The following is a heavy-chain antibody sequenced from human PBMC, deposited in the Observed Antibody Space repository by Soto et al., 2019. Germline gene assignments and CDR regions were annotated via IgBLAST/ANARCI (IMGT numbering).Heavy chain of an antibody. CDR2: ISYDGSNK. D-gene: IGHD1-1*01. Sequence: GGSLRLSCAASGFTFSSYGMHWVRQAPGKGLEWVAVISYDGSNKYYADSVKGRFTISRDNSKNTLYLQMNSLRAEDTAVYYCAKDFGTTGTLTFDYWGQGTLVTVSS. J-gene: IGHJ4*02. V-gene: IGHV3-30*18. CDR1: GFTFSSYG. CDR3: AKDFGTTGTLTFDY.